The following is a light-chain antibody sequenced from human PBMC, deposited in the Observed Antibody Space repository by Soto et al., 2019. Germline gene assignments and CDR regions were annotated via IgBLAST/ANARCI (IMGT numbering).Light chain of an antibody. CDR1: RTISTY. J-gene: IGKJ4*01. CDR2: DAS. V-gene: IGKV1-39*01. CDR3: QQSHSTPLT. Sequence: DIQMTQSPSSLSASVGDRVTITCRASRTISTYLNWYQQKPGKAPKLLIYDASSLQSGVPSRISGSGSGTDFTLTIISLQPEDFATYYCQQSHSTPLTFGGGTKVEIK.